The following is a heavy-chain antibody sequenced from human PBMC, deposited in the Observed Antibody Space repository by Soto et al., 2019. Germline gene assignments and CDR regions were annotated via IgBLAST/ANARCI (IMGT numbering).Heavy chain of an antibody. D-gene: IGHD3-16*01. CDR2: IYSSGST. CDR1: GGSVSSGSYY. Sequence: QVQLQESGPGLVKPSETLSLTCTVSGGSVSSGSYYWSWIRQPPGKGLEWIAYIYSSGSTNYNPSLRSRVSISVDTSKNQFSLGLGSVPGADTAVYYCARAPRIGVGGGDYWGQGTLVTVSS. J-gene: IGHJ4*02. CDR3: ARAPRIGVGGGDY. V-gene: IGHV4-61*01.